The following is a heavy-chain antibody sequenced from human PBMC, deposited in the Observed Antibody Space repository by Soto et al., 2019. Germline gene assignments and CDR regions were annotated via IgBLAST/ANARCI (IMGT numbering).Heavy chain of an antibody. CDR1: GFASSSYW. CDR3: ARVFTYYDRKYDTFDI. D-gene: IGHD3-22*01. V-gene: IGHV3-7*01. J-gene: IGHJ3*02. CDR2: IKEDGSEK. Sequence: EVQLVESGGGLVQPGGSLRLSCVASGFASSSYWMTWVRQAPGKGLEWVANIKEDGSEKYYVDSVKGRFTTSRDIAKNSLYLQMNSLRAEDTAVYFCARVFTYYDRKYDTFDIWGQGTMVTVSS.